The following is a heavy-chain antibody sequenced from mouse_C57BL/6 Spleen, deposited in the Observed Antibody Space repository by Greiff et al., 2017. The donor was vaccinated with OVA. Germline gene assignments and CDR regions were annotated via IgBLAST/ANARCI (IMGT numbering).Heavy chain of an antibody. V-gene: IGHV1-15*01. Sequence: SGAELVRPGASVTLSCKASGYTFTDYEMHWVKQTPVHGLEWIGAIDPETGGTAYNQKFKGKAILTADKSSSTAYMELRSLTSEDSAVYYCTSKDYDYDWFAYWGQGTLVTVSA. D-gene: IGHD2-4*01. CDR1: GYTFTDYE. J-gene: IGHJ3*01. CDR2: IDPETGGT. CDR3: TSKDYDYDWFAY.